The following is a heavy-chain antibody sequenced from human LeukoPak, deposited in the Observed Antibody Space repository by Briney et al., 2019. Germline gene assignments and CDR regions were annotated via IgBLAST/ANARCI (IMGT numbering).Heavy chain of an antibody. D-gene: IGHD2-2*01. CDR3: VRDLRYCSSTSCYDPCFDY. Sequence: PGESLRLSCAPSGLTFSSYWMHWVRHAPGKGLVWVSRLNSDGSSTGYADSVKGRFTISRDNAKNTLYLQMNSLRAEDTAVYYCVRDLRYCSSTSCYDPCFDYWGQGTLVTVSS. CDR1: GLTFSSYW. V-gene: IGHV3-74*01. J-gene: IGHJ4*02. CDR2: LNSDGSST.